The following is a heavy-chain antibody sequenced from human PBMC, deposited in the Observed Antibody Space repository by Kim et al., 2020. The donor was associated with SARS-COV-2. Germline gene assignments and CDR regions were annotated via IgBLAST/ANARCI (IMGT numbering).Heavy chain of an antibody. CDR3: ARRFGDDYGEDY. V-gene: IGHV4-4*02. CDR1: GGSISSSNW. CDR2: IYHSGST. Sequence: SETLSLTCAVSGGSISSSNWWSWVRQPPGKGLEWIGEIYHSGSTNYNPSLKSRVTISVDKSKNQFSLQLSSVTAADTAVYYCARRFGDDYGEDYWGQITLVTVSS. J-gene: IGHJ4*02. D-gene: IGHD4-17*01.